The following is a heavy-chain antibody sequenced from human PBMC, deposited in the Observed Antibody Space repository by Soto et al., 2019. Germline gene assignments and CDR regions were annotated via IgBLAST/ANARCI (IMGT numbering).Heavy chain of an antibody. CDR2: IIPIFDTP. CDR3: ARDRSSTWRSAMDV. V-gene: IGHV1-69*06. D-gene: IGHD6-13*01. J-gene: IGHJ6*02. CDR1: GGTFNSHA. Sequence: QLQLARSGAEVKKPGSSVKVSCKASGGTFNSHAISWVRQAPGQGVEWMGGIIPIFDTPNYAQKFQGRVTITADKSTSTAYMELTSLRHEDTAVYYCARDRSSTWRSAMDVWGQGTTLTVSS.